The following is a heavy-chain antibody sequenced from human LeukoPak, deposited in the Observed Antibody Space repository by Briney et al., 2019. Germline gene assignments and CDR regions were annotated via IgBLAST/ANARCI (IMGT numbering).Heavy chain of an antibody. Sequence: SETLSHTCTISRGSISTYYWSWIRQPPGKGLEWIGDISTGGSTNYNPSLKSRVTISVDTSKNQFSLNLSSVTAADTAVYYCARRRTTGTTGYFDYWGQGSLVTVSS. V-gene: IGHV4-4*09. J-gene: IGHJ4*02. CDR3: ARRRTTGTTGYFDY. CDR2: ISTGGST. D-gene: IGHD1-1*01. CDR1: RGSISTYY.